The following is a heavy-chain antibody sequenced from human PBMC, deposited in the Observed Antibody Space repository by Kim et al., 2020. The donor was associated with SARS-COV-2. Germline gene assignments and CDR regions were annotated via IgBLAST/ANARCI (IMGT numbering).Heavy chain of an antibody. CDR2: IYPGDSDT. V-gene: IGHV5-51*01. J-gene: IGHJ3*01. CDR1: GYSFTSYW. Sequence: GESLKISCKGSGYSFTSYWIGWVRQMPGKGLEWMGIIYPGDSDTRYSASFQGQVTISADKSISTAYLQWSSLKASDTAMYYCARRGRITIFVVAPRALDAFDLWGQGTMVTVSS. CDR3: ARRGRITIFVVAPRALDAFDL. D-gene: IGHD3-3*01.